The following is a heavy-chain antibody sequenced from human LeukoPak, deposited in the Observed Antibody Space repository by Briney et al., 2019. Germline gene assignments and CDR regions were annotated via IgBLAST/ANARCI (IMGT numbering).Heavy chain of an antibody. CDR3: ARGGSTSSLWFGEPDYYYYGMDV. CDR1: GYTFTGYD. V-gene: IGHV1-8*01. CDR2: MNPNSGNT. J-gene: IGHJ6*02. D-gene: IGHD3-10*01. Sequence: ASVKVSCKASGYTFTGYDINWVRQATGQGLEWMGWMNPNSGNTGYAQKFQGRVTMTRNTSRTTAYMELSSLRSEDTAVYYCARGGSTSSLWFGEPDYYYYGMDVWGQGTTVTVPS.